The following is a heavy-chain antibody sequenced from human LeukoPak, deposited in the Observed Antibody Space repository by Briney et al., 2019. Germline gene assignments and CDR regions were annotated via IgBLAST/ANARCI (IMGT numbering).Heavy chain of an antibody. J-gene: IGHJ4*02. CDR2: ITTYNGNA. V-gene: IGHV1-18*01. CDR3: ARRTGSGTYFGYDY. CDR1: GGTFSSYA. D-gene: IGHD3-10*01. Sequence: ASVKVSCKASGGTFSSYAISWVRQAPGQGLEWMGWITTYNGNANYAQKLLGRVTMTTDTFTNTAYMDLRSLRSDDTAVYYCARRTGSGTYFGYDYWGQGTLVTVSS.